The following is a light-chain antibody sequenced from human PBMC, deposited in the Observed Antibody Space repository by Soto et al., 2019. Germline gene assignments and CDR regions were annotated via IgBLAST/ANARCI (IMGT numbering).Light chain of an antibody. Sequence: QSALTQPPSASGSRGQSVTISCTGTTSDVGGYNYVSWYQQHPGKAPNLLIYEVSKRPSGVPDRFSGSKSGNTASLTVSGLQAEDEADYYCCAHAASQNNVFGTGTKLTVL. CDR2: EVS. V-gene: IGLV2-8*01. CDR3: CAHAASQNNV. J-gene: IGLJ1*01. CDR1: TSDVGGYNY.